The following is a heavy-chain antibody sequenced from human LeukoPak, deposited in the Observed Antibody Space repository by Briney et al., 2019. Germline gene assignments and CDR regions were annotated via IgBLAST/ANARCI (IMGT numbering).Heavy chain of an antibody. Sequence: PSETVSLTCAVYGGSFSGYYWSWIRQPPGKGLEWVGEINHSESTNYNTSLKSRVTISVDTSKNQFSLKLSSVTAADTAVYYYARVLRWGYYDSSGYYYFDYWGQGTLVTVSS. D-gene: IGHD3-22*01. CDR3: ARVLRWGYYDSSGYYYFDY. CDR2: INHSEST. V-gene: IGHV4-34*01. J-gene: IGHJ4*02. CDR1: GGSFSGYY.